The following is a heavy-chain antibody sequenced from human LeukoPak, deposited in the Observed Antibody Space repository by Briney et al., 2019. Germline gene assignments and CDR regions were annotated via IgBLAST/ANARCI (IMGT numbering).Heavy chain of an antibody. CDR3: ARLLPTHSSSWSSYYFDY. D-gene: IGHD6-13*01. J-gene: IGHJ4*02. CDR1: GGSISSYY. CDR2: IYYSGST. V-gene: IGHV4-59*08. Sequence: SETLSPTCTVSGGSISSYYWSWVRQPPGKGLEYIGYIYYSGSTNYNPSLKSRVTISVDTSKNQFSLKLGSVTAADTAVYYCARLLPTHSSSWSSYYFDYWGQGTLVTVSS.